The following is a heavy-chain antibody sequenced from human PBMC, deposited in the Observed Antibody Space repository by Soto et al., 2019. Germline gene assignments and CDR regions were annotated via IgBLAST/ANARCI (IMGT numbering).Heavy chain of an antibody. J-gene: IGHJ5*02. CDR3: AKGAVRGVTLNWFDP. V-gene: IGHV3-23*01. Sequence: EVQLLESGGGLVQPGGSLRLSCAASGFSFNNYAMNWVRQAPGKGLECVSAISGSGGSTYYEDSVKGRVTISRDNSKNTLFLQMNSLGAGDQAVYYCAKGAVRGVTLNWFDPWGQGTLVTVSS. D-gene: IGHD3-10*01. CDR2: ISGSGGST. CDR1: GFSFNNYA.